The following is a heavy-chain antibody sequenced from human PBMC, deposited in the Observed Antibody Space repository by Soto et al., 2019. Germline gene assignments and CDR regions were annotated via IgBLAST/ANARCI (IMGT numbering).Heavy chain of an antibody. CDR1: GYTFTIYG. Sequence: ASVKVSCKASGYTFTIYGISWVRQAPGQGLEGMGWISAYNGNTNYAQKLQGRVTMTTDTSTNTAYMELRSLTSEDTTVYYCTRDGDYGDYEAYYYYYGMDVWGQGTRVTVSS. CDR2: ISAYNGNT. V-gene: IGHV1-18*04. J-gene: IGHJ6*02. D-gene: IGHD4-17*01. CDR3: TRDGDYGDYEAYYYYYGMDV.